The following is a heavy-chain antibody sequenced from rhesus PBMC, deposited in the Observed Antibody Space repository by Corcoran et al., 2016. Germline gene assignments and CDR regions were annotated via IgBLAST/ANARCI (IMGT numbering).Heavy chain of an antibody. CDR3: ARANFGAFDF. CDR2: IYGSGSST. J-gene: IGHJ3*01. Sequence: QLQLQESGPGLVKPSETLSVTCAVSGGSISSSYWSWLRQAPGKGLEWIGYIYGSGSSTNYNPSLKSRVTLSVDTSKNQLSLKLSSVTTADTAVYYCARANFGAFDFWGQGLRVTVSS. D-gene: IGHD7-45*01. CDR1: GGSISSSY. V-gene: IGHV4-169*01.